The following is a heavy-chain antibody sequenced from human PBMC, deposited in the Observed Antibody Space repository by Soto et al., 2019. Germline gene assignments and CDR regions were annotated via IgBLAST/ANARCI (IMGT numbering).Heavy chain of an antibody. V-gene: IGHV3-9*01. CDR1: GFTFDDYA. J-gene: IGHJ4*02. Sequence: EVQLVESGGGLVQPGRSLRLSCAASGFTFDDYAMHWVRRVPGKGLEWVSRISWNSNIIGYWDSVKGRFTISRDNAKNSLYLQMTRLRPEDTALYYCAIGGPDGFCSGGRCYFDYWGQGTLVTVSS. CDR3: AIGGPDGFCSGGRCYFDY. D-gene: IGHD2-15*01. CDR2: ISWNSNII.